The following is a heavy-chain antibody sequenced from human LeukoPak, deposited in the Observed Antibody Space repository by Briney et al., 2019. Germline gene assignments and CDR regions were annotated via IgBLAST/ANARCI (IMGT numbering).Heavy chain of an antibody. CDR3: ARQARYYDSSGQDGSPYYYYYMDV. CDR1: GGSISGKA. D-gene: IGHD3-22*01. V-gene: IGHV4-59*08. J-gene: IGHJ6*03. CDR2: IYKSGRT. Sequence: SETLSLPFTVSGGSISGKAWSWVRPTPEKGLEWIGYIYKSGRTKYKPSLKGRVTISPDTYKKQFSLKLRSVAAADTAVYYCARQARYYDSSGQDGSPYYYYYMDVWGKGSTVTVSS.